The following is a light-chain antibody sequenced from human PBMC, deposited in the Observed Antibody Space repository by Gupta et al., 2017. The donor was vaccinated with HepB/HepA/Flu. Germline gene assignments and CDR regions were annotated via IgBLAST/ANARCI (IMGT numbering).Light chain of an antibody. CDR3: CSYAGSPYV. J-gene: IGLJ1*01. CDR2: DGT. CDR1: SSDVGGYNY. Sequence: QSALTQPRSVSGSPGQSVTISCTGTSSDVGGYNYVSWYQHHPGKAPQLLIYDGTKRPSGVPDRFSGSKSGNTASLTISGLQAEDETDYYCCSYAGSPYVFGTGTKVTVL. V-gene: IGLV2-11*01.